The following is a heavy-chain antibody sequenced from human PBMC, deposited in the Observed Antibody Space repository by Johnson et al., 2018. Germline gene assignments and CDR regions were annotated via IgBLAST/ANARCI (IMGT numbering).Heavy chain of an antibody. CDR3: ARPAHYSGSYLALDI. CDR2: ISSRSTYI. Sequence: VQLVQSGGGLVKPGGSLRFSCAASGFTFSSDRMNWVRQAPGKGLEWVSSISSRSTYIYYADSVKGRFTLSRDNAKNSLYLQMNSLRAKDTAVYYWARPAHYSGSYLALDIWGQGTMVTVSS. V-gene: IGHV3-21*01. CDR1: GFTFSSDR. D-gene: IGHD1-26*01. J-gene: IGHJ3*02.